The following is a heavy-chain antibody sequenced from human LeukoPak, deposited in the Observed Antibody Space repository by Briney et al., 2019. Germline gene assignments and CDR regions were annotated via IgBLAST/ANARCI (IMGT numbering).Heavy chain of an antibody. CDR3: ARVINQLLYISSRGGGFDY. Sequence: GASVKVSCKASGYTFTSYYMHWVRQAPGQGLEWMGIINPSGGSTSYAQKFQGRVTMTRDTSTSTVYMELNSLRAEDTAVYYCARVINQLLYISSRGGGFDYWGQGTLVTVSS. V-gene: IGHV1-46*01. D-gene: IGHD2-2*02. CDR2: INPSGGST. CDR1: GYTFTSYY. J-gene: IGHJ4*02.